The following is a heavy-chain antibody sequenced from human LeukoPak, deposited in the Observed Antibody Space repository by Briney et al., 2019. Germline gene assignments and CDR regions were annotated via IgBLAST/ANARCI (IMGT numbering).Heavy chain of an antibody. J-gene: IGHJ4*02. CDR3: ARDSGGYSYGTDGYYFDY. Sequence: SETLSLTCTVSGGSISSSYYYWGWIRQPPGKGLEWIRSIYSSGSTYYNPSLKSRVTISVDTSKNQFSLKLTSVTAADTAVYYCARDSGGYSYGTDGYYFDYWGQGTLVTVSS. V-gene: IGHV4-39*02. CDR2: IYSSGST. CDR1: GGSISSSYYY. D-gene: IGHD5-18*01.